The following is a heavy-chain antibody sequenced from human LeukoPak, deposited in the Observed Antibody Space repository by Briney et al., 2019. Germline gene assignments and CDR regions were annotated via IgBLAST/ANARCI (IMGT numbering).Heavy chain of an antibody. D-gene: IGHD2-15*01. CDR2: IYYSGST. J-gene: IGHJ4*02. Sequence: PSETLSLTCTVSGGSISSSSYYWGWIRQPPGKGLEWIGSIYYSGSTYYNPSLKSRVTISVDTSKNQFSLKLSSVTAADTAVYYCASRLAVWGLYYFDYWGQGTLVTVSS. CDR3: ASRLAVWGLYYFDY. CDR1: GGSISSSSYY. V-gene: IGHV4-39*07.